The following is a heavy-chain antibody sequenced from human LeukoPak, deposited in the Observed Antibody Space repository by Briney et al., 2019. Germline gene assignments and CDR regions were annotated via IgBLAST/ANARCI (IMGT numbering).Heavy chain of an antibody. D-gene: IGHD3-10*02. Sequence: GGSLRLSCAASGFTFSSYETNWVRQAPGKGLEWVSYISSSGSTIYYADSVKGRFTISRDNAKNSLYLQMNSLRAENTAVYYCAELGITMIGGVWGKGTTVTISS. CDR2: ISSSGSTI. V-gene: IGHV3-48*03. J-gene: IGHJ6*04. CDR1: GFTFSSYE. CDR3: AELGITMIGGV.